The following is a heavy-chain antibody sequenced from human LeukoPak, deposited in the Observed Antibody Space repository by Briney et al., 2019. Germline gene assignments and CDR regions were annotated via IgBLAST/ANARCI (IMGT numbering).Heavy chain of an antibody. CDR1: GGXISSSYC. CDR3: ARRRNDAFDI. Sequence: SETLSLTCVVSGGXISSSYCWSWVRQSPGKGLEWIGEIYHSGSTNYNPSLKSRATISVDQSKNQFSLKLSSVTAADTAVYYCARRRNDAFDIWGQGTMVTVSS. V-gene: IGHV4-4*02. CDR2: IYHSGST. J-gene: IGHJ3*02.